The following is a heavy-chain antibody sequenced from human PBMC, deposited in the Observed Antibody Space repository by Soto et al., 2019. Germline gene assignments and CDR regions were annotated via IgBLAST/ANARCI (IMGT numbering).Heavy chain of an antibody. V-gene: IGHV3-23*01. CDR1: GSTFSSYA. Sequence: EVQLLESGGGLVQPGGSLRLSCAASGSTFSSYAMSWVRQAPGKGLEWVSGISGSGGSTYYADSVKGRFTISRDNSKNTLYLQMNSLRAEDTAVYYCAKDRGGCSSTSCPPRLFDYWGQGTLVTVSS. CDR3: AKDRGGCSSTSCPPRLFDY. J-gene: IGHJ4*02. CDR2: ISGSGGST. D-gene: IGHD2-2*01.